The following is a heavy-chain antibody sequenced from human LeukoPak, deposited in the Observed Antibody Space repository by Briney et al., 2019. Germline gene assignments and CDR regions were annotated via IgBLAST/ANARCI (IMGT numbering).Heavy chain of an antibody. CDR2: ICTSGNT. CDR3: ARDTSYDFWSGYFWFDP. Sequence: SETLSLTCTVSGCSISSGSYYWSWIRQPAGKGREMIASICTSGNTKYNPSLKSRITVSVDTSKNQFSLTLSSVPAADTAVYYCARDTSYDFWSGYFWFDPWGQGTLVTVSS. J-gene: IGHJ5*02. V-gene: IGHV4-61*02. D-gene: IGHD3-3*01. CDR1: GCSISSGSYY.